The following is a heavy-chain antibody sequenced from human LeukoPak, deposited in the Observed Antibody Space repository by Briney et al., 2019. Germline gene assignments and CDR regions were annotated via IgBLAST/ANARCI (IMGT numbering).Heavy chain of an antibody. Sequence: SETLSLTCTVSGDSFSSYFWSWIRQPAGKGLEWIGCMYTSGITNSNPSLKSRVTMSVDTSKNQFSLTLTSVTAADTAVYYCAREITGTRGVDYLGQGILVTVSS. J-gene: IGHJ4*02. V-gene: IGHV4-4*07. CDR3: AREITGTRGVDY. CDR1: GDSFSSYF. CDR2: MYTSGIT. D-gene: IGHD1-7*01.